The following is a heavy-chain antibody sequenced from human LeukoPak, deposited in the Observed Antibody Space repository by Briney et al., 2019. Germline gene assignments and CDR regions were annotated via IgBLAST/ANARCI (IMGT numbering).Heavy chain of an antibody. Sequence: GGSLRLSCAASGFTFSSYTKNWVRQAPGKGLEYVSSISSSSSHIYYADSVKGRFTISRDNTKSSLYLQMNSLRAEDMAVYYCARGYCGGDCYGDWGQGTLVTVSS. CDR2: ISSSSSHI. CDR1: GFTFSSYT. J-gene: IGHJ1*01. V-gene: IGHV3-21*01. D-gene: IGHD2-21*02. CDR3: ARGYCGGDCYGD.